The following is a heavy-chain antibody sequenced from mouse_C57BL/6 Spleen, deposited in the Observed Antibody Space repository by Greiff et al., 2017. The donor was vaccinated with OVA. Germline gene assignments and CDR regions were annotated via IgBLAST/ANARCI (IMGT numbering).Heavy chain of an antibody. V-gene: IGHV1-47*01. J-gene: IGHJ3*01. CDR2: FHPYNDDT. CDR1: GYTFTTYP. CDR3: ARRGDCGSEWFAY. Sequence: QVQLKESGAELVKPGASVKMSCKASGYTFTTYPIEWMKQNHGKSLEWIGNFHPYNDDTKYNEKFKGKATLTVEKSSSTVYLELSRLTSDDSAVYSCARRGDCGSEWFAYWGQGTLVTVSA. D-gene: IGHD1-1*01.